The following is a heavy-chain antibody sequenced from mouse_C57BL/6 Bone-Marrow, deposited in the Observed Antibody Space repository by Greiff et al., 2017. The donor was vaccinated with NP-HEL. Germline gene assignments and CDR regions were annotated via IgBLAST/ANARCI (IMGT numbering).Heavy chain of an antibody. Sequence: EVQLVESGGDLVKPGGSLKLSCAASGFTFSSYGMSWVRQTPDKRLEWVATISSGGSYTYYPDSVKGRFTISRDNAKNTLHLQMSSLKSEDTAMYYCASRGYWGQGTTLTVSS. V-gene: IGHV5-6*01. CDR3: ASRGY. CDR1: GFTFSSYG. J-gene: IGHJ2*01. CDR2: ISSGGSYT.